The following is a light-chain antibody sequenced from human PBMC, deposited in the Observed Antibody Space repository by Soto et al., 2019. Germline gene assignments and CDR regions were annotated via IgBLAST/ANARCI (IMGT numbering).Light chain of an antibody. J-gene: IGLJ1*01. CDR1: SSDVGGYNY. V-gene: IGLV2-11*01. CDR2: DVS. CDR3: CSFAGNYIYV. Sequence: QSALTQPRSVSGSPGQSVTISCTGTSSDVGGYNYVSWYLQHPDKAPKVMIYDVSKRPSGVPDRFSGSKSGNTASLTISGLQSEDEADYYCCSFAGNYIYVFGTGTKVTVL.